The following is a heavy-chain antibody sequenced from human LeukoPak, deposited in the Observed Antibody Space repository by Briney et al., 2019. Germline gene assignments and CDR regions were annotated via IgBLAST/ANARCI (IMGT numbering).Heavy chain of an antibody. D-gene: IGHD2-8*01. CDR1: GGTFSSYA. Sequence: APVKVSCKASGGTFSSYAISWVRQAPGQGLEWMGGIIPIFGTANYAQKFQGRVTITADKSTSTAYMELSSLRSEDTAVYYCASGNIVLMVYADDAFDIWGQGTMVTVSS. J-gene: IGHJ3*02. V-gene: IGHV1-69*06. CDR2: IIPIFGTA. CDR3: ASGNIVLMVYADDAFDI.